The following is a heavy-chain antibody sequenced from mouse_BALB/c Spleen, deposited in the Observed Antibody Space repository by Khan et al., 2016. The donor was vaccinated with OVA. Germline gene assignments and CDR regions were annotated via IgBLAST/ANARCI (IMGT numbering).Heavy chain of an antibody. Sequence: QVRLQQSGPELVRPGVSVKISCKGSGYTFTDYAMYWVKQSHAKSLEWIGLISTYSGNTNYNQKFKGKATMTVDKSSSTAYMELARLTSVNSAIYYCARPAYDGYYDYWGQGTTLTVSS. CDR2: ISTYSGNT. CDR1: GYTFTDYA. J-gene: IGHJ2*01. CDR3: ARPAYDGYYDY. V-gene: IGHV1S137*01. D-gene: IGHD2-3*01.